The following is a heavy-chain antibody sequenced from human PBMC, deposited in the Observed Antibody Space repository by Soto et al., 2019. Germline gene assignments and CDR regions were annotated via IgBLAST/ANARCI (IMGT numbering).Heavy chain of an antibody. D-gene: IGHD1-1*01. J-gene: IGHJ3*01. Sequence: DVRLVESGGGLIQPGESLRLSCAALGFTVSGKRYVAWVRQAPGKGLEWISGLYDVDGTFYADSVKGRFTTSSDSLKTTVYHQMDGLRPDDTAVYYCASWHEREHAYDVWGRGTTVTVSS. CDR1: GFTVSGKRY. V-gene: IGHV3-53*01. CDR2: LYDVDGT. CDR3: ASWHEREHAYDV.